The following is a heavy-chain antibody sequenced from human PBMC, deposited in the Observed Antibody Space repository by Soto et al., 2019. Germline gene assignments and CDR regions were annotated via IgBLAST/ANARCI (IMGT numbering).Heavy chain of an antibody. J-gene: IGHJ4*02. V-gene: IGHV3-48*02. CDR3: ASGSSSSGYY. CDR2: ISSSSSTI. CDR1: GFTFSSYS. Sequence: GGSLRLSCAASGFTFSSYSMNWVRQAPGKGLEWVSYISSSSSTIYYADSVKGRFTISRDNAKNSLYLQMNSLRDEDTAVYYCASGSSSSGYYWGQGTLVTVPQ. D-gene: IGHD6-6*01.